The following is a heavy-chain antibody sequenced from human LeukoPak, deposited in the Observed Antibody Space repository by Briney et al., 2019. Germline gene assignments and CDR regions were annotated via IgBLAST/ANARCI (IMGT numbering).Heavy chain of an antibody. D-gene: IGHD2-21*02. CDR3: ASSIVVVTAAYNWFDP. CDR2: IIPIFGIA. CDR1: VGTFSSYA. V-gene: IGHV1-69*04. Sequence: SVKVSCKACVGTFSSYAISWVRQAPGQGIEWMGRIIPIFGIANYAQKFQGRVTITADKSTSTAYMELSSLRSEDTAVYYCASSIVVVTAAYNWFDPWGQGTLVTVSS. J-gene: IGHJ5*02.